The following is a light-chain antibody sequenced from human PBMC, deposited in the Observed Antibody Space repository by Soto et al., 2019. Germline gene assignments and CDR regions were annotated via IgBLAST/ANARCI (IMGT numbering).Light chain of an antibody. CDR2: LNSDGSH. J-gene: IGLJ1*01. CDR1: SGNSSYA. V-gene: IGLV4-69*01. CDR3: QTWGTGIQV. Sequence: QLVLTQSPSASASLGASVKLTCSRSSGNSSYAIAWHQQQPEKGPRYLMKLNSDGSHSKGDGIPDRFSGSSSGAERYLTISSLQSEDEADYYCQTWGTGIQVFGTGTKVTVL.